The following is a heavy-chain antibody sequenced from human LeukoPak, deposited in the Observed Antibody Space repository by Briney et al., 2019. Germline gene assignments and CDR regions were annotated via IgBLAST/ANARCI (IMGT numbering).Heavy chain of an antibody. V-gene: IGHV4-59*01. D-gene: IGHD2-15*01. J-gene: IGHJ6*02. CDR2: IYYSGST. CDR3: ARGPYGVADV. CDR1: GGSISGYY. Sequence: PSETLSLTCTVSGGSISGYYWSWIRQPPGKGLEWIGYIYYSGSTNYNPSLKSRVTISVDTSKNQFSLKLSSVTAADTAVYYCARGPYGVADVWGQGTTVTVSS.